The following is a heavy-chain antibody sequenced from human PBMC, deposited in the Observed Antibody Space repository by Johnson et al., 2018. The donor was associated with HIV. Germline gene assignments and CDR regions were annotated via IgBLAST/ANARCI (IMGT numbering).Heavy chain of an antibody. V-gene: IGHV3-23*04. J-gene: IGHJ3*02. Sequence: VQLVESGGGLVQPGGSLRLSCAASGFSVNNYAMSWVRQAPGKGLEWVSGISGSGGSTYYADSVRGRFTISRDNSKNTLYLQMNSLRAEDTALYYCAREIRVCSGGTCYSDAFDIWGQGTMVTVSS. CDR1: GFSVNNYA. D-gene: IGHD2-15*01. CDR2: ISGSGGST. CDR3: AREIRVCSGGTCYSDAFDI.